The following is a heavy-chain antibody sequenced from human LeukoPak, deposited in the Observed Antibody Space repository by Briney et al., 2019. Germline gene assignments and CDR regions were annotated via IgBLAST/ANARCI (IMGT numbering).Heavy chain of an antibody. Sequence: PSETLSLTCAVSGGSISSSNWWSWVRQPPGKGLEWIGEIYHSGSTNYNPSLKSRVAISVDKSKNQFSLKLSSVTAADTAVYYCARIVGSGYYYADYWGQGTLVTVSS. D-gene: IGHD3-22*01. CDR1: GGSISSSNW. V-gene: IGHV4-4*02. J-gene: IGHJ4*02. CDR3: ARIVGSGYYYADY. CDR2: IYHSGST.